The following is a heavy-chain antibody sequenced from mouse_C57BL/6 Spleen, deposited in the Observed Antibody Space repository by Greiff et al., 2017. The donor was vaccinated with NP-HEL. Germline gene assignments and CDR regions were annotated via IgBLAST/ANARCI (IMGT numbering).Heavy chain of an antibody. CDR2: IYPGSGNP. Sequence: QVQLQQSGAELVRPGASVKLSCKASGYTFTDYYINWVKQRPGQGLEWIARIYPGSGNPYYNEKFKGKATLTAEKSSSTAYMQLSSLTSEDSAVYFCARSLPYYFDYWGQGTTLTVSS. CDR1: GYTFTDYY. V-gene: IGHV1-76*01. J-gene: IGHJ2*01. CDR3: ARSLPYYFDY.